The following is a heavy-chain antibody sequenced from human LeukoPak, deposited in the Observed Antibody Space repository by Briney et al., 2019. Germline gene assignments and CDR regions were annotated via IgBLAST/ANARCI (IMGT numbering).Heavy chain of an antibody. CDR2: IYYSGST. CDR3: ARDPGAAAGYDY. J-gene: IGHJ4*02. V-gene: IGHV4-59*01. D-gene: IGHD6-13*01. CDR1: GGSISGYY. Sequence: PSETLSLTCTVSGGSISGYYWSWIRQPPGKGLEWIGYIYYSGSTNYNPSLKSRVTISVDTSKNQFSLKLSSVTAADTAVYYCARDPGAAAGYDYWGQGTLVTVSS.